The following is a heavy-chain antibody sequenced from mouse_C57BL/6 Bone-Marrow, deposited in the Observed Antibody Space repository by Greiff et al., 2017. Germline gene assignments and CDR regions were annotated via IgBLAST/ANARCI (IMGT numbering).Heavy chain of an antibody. D-gene: IGHD1-1*01. CDR2: IYPRSGNT. V-gene: IGHV1-81*01. J-gene: IGHJ2*01. CDR3: AREVGITTVVAFDY. CDR1: GYTFTSYG. Sequence: VQLQQSGAELARPGASVKLSCKASGYTFTSYGISWVKQRTGQGLEWIGEIYPRSGNTYYNEKFKGKATLTADKSSSTAYMELRSLTSEDSAVYFCAREVGITTVVAFDYWGQGTTLTVSS.